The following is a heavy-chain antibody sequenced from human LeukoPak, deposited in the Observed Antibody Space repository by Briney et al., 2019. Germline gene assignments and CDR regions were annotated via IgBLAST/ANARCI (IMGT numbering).Heavy chain of an antibody. CDR2: VYYSGST. CDR3: AREVEPAVMSEFLFDP. Sequence: SQTLSLTCTVSGASISSGDYLWSWIRQPPGMGLEWIGNVYYSGSTNYNASLKSRVTISIDTSKNQFSLNLSTVTAADTAVYYCAREVEPAVMSEFLFDPWGQGTLVTVSS. V-gene: IGHV4-30-4*01. J-gene: IGHJ5*02. D-gene: IGHD2-2*01. CDR1: GASISSGDYL.